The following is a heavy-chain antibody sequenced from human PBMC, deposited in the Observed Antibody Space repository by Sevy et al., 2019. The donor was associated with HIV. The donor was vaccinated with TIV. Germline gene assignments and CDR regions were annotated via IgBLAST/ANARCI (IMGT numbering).Heavy chain of an antibody. D-gene: IGHD6-19*01. CDR1: GGSISSYY. Sequence: GSLRLSCTVSGGSISSYYWSWIRQPPGKGLEWIGYIYYTGSTNYNPALKIRVAKSVDTSKNQFSLKLSSVTAADTDGYYCARELISGRYYGMDVWGQGTTVTVSS. V-gene: IGHV4-59*01. CDR2: IYYTGST. J-gene: IGHJ6*02. CDR3: ARELISGRYYGMDV.